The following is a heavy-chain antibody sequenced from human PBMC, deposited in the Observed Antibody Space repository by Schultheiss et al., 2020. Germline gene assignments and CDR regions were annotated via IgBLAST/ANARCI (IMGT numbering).Heavy chain of an antibody. CDR3: AKDGGQHLNYHYGLDV. CDR2: ISHDDNYI. J-gene: IGHJ6*02. V-gene: IGHV3-21*06. D-gene: IGHD6-13*01. Sequence: GGSLRLSCPASGFNFNTYSMNWVRQPPGKGLEWVSSISHDDNYIYYADSVKGRFTISRDNANNSLYLQMDSLRADDTAVYYCAKDGGQHLNYHYGLDVWGQGTTVTV. CDR1: GFNFNTYS.